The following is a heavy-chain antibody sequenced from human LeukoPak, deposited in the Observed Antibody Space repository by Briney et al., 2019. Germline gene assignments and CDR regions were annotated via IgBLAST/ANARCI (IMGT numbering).Heavy chain of an antibody. D-gene: IGHD2-2*01. CDR2: IYYSWST. J-gene: IGHJ4*02. CDR1: GCSISRSSYD. CDR3: ASQNIVVVPADTGFDY. V-gene: IGHV4-39*01. Sequence: SDTLSLTCTVSGCSISRSSYDWGLIRQPPGNGLEWVGIIYYSWSTYYNPSLKSRVTISVDTSKNQFSLKLSSVPAAATAVYYCASQNIVVVPADTGFDYWGQRTLVTLSS.